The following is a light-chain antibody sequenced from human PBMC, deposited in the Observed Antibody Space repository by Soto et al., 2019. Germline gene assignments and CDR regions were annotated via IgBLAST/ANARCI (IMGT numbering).Light chain of an antibody. Sequence: QSALTQPPSASGSPGQSVTISCIGTSSDVGGYNYVSWYQQHPGKVPKLIIYKVDNRPSGISDRFSASKSGNTASLTISGLQAEDEAHYYCSSYTTVPSPQWVFAGGTKLTVL. CDR2: KVD. J-gene: IGLJ3*02. CDR3: SSYTTVPSPQWV. V-gene: IGLV2-14*01. CDR1: SSDVGGYNY.